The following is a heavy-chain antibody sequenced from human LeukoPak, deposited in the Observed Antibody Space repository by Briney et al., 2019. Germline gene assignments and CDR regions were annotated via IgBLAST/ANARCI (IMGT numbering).Heavy chain of an antibody. CDR1: GFTLRSYW. CDR3: ARDHFGSGWYSGFDY. D-gene: IGHD6-19*01. V-gene: IGHV3-33*08. Sequence: PGGSLRLSCAASGFTLRSYWMHWVRQAPGKGLEWVAVIWYDGSNKYYADSEKGRFTISRDNSKNTLYLQMNSLRAEDTAVYYCARDHFGSGWYSGFDYWGQGTLVTVSS. J-gene: IGHJ4*02. CDR2: IWYDGSNK.